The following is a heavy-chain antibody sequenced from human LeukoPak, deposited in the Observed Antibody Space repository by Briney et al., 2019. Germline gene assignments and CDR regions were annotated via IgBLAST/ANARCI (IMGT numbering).Heavy chain of an antibody. CDR3: ARDPGYCSGGSCYNAYYFDY. D-gene: IGHD2-15*01. CDR2: INPSGGST. Sequence: GASVKVSCKASGYTFTSYYMHWVRPAPGQGLAWMGIINPSGGSTSYAQKFQGRVTMTRDTSTSTVYMELSSLRSEDTAVYYCARDPGYCSGGSCYNAYYFDYWGQGTLVTVSS. J-gene: IGHJ4*02. V-gene: IGHV1-46*01. CDR1: GYTFTSYY.